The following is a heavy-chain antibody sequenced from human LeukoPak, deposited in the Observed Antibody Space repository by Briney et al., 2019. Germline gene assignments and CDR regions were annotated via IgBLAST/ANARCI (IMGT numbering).Heavy chain of an antibody. D-gene: IGHD4-17*01. J-gene: IGHJ3*02. CDR1: GYSFTGYW. V-gene: IGHV5-51*01. Sequence: GESLKISCKGSGYSFTGYWINWVRQMPGKGLEWMGIIFPGDSDTRYSPSFQGQVTISADKSINTAYLQWSSLKASDTAMYYCAGTTTVTTGDAFDIWGQGTMVTVSS. CDR2: IFPGDSDT. CDR3: AGTTTVTTGDAFDI.